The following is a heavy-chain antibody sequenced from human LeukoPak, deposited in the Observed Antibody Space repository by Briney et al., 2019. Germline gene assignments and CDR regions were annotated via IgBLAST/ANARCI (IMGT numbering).Heavy chain of an antibody. CDR3: ARGHYDSSGYSPGYYFGY. Sequence: SETLSLTCTVSGGSISSYYWSWIRQPAGKGLEWIGRIYTSGSTNYNTSLNSRVTMSVDTSKMQFSLKLSSVTAADTAVYYCARGHYDSSGYSPGYYFGYWGQGTLVTVSS. D-gene: IGHD3-22*01. V-gene: IGHV4-4*07. CDR2: IYTSGST. J-gene: IGHJ4*02. CDR1: GGSISSYY.